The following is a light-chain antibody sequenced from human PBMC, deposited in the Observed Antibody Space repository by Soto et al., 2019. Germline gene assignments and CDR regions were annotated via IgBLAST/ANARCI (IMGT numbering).Light chain of an antibody. CDR1: ISDVGGSNY. CDR3: SSYSSSSSPVV. Sequence: QSVLTHPASVSGSPGQSITISCSGTISDVGGSNYVSWYQHHPGKAPRLMIFDVSNRPSGISNRFSGSKSGSTASLTISGLQAEDEADYYCSSYSSSSSPVVFGGGTKLTVL. J-gene: IGLJ2*01. CDR2: DVS. V-gene: IGLV2-14*03.